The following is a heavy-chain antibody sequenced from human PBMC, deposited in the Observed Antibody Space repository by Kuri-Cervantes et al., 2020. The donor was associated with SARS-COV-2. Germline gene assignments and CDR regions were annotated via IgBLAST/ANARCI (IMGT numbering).Heavy chain of an antibody. J-gene: IGHJ4*02. V-gene: IGHV1-8*02. Sequence: ASVKVSCKASGYTFTSYDINWARQATGQGLEWMGWMNPNSGNTGYAQKFQGRVTMTTDTSTSTAYMELRSLRSDDTAVYYCARETFLTRGPMPAPLLDYWGQGTLVTVSS. D-gene: IGHD3-9*01. CDR3: ARETFLTRGPMPAPLLDY. CDR1: GYTFTSYD. CDR2: MNPNSGNT.